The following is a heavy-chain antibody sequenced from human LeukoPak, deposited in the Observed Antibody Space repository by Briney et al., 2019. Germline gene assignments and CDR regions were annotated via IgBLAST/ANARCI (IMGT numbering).Heavy chain of an antibody. CDR1: ELTFSSYG. Sequence: GGSLRLSRATSELTFSSYGMHWVRQAPGKGLEWLAFIRNDGNNKFYVDSVKGRFTISRDNSKNALYLQMNSLRAEDTAVYYCARGGSYLSAFDIWGQGTMVTVSS. V-gene: IGHV3-30*02. D-gene: IGHD1-26*01. CDR2: IRNDGNNK. CDR3: ARGGSYLSAFDI. J-gene: IGHJ3*02.